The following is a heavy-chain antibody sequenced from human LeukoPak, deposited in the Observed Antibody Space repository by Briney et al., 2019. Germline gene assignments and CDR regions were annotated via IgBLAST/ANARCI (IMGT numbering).Heavy chain of an antibody. Sequence: GGSLRLSCGASGFTFSNYEMKWVRQAPGKGLEWVSYISSSGSTIYYAESVKGRFTISRDNAKNSLYLQMNSLRVEDTAVYYCARNPRYYYGSGSSGAEGYWGQGTLVTVS. CDR3: ARNPRYYYGSGSSGAEGY. V-gene: IGHV3-48*03. CDR2: ISSSGSTI. J-gene: IGHJ4*02. D-gene: IGHD3-10*01. CDR1: GFTFSNYE.